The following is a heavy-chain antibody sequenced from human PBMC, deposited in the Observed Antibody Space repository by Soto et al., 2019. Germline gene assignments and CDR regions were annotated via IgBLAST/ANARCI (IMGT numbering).Heavy chain of an antibody. CDR1: GFTFSSYA. Sequence: GGSLRLSCAASGFTFSSYAMHWVRQAPGKGLEWVAVISYDGSNKYYADSVKGRFTISRDNSKNTLYLQMNSLRAEDTAVYYCARERQQLVSRQFDYWGQGTLVTVSS. CDR2: ISYDGSNK. CDR3: ARERQQLVSRQFDY. V-gene: IGHV3-30-3*01. J-gene: IGHJ4*02. D-gene: IGHD6-13*01.